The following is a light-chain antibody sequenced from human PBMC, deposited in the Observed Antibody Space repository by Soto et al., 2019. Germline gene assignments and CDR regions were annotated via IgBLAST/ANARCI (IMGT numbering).Light chain of an antibody. J-gene: IGKJ1*01. CDR1: LNVNSY. Sequence: VLTQSPATLSLSPGERATLSCRASLNVNSYLAWYQQKPGQAPRLLIYDASTRATGIPARFSGSGSGTEFTLAISSLQSEDFAVYYCQQYDSSPRTFGQGTKVDI. V-gene: IGKV3-15*01. CDR2: DAS. CDR3: QQYDSSPRT.